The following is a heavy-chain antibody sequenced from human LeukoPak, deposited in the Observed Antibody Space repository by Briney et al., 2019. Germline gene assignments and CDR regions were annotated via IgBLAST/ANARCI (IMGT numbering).Heavy chain of an antibody. D-gene: IGHD6-13*01. V-gene: IGHV1-2*02. Sequence: ASVKVSCKASGYTFTGYYMHWVRQAPGQGLEWMGWINPNSGGANSAQKFQGRVTMTRDTSISTAYMQLSSLRSDDTAVYYCARGGIAAAATGYWGEGTLVTVSS. CDR2: INPNSGGA. J-gene: IGHJ4*02. CDR3: ARGGIAAAATGY. CDR1: GYTFTGYY.